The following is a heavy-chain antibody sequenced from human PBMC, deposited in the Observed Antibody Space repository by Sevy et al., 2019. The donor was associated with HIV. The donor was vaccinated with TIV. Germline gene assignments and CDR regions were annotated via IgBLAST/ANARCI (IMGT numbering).Heavy chain of an antibody. V-gene: IGHV3-33*01. Sequence: GGSLRLSCAASGFTLSSYGMHWVRQAPGKGLEWVAVIWYDGSNKYYADSVKGRFTISRDNSKNTLYLQMNSLRAEDTAVYYCAREAYDFWSGQEIYYFDYWGQGSLVTVSS. CDR3: AREAYDFWSGQEIYYFDY. CDR2: IWYDGSNK. D-gene: IGHD3-3*01. J-gene: IGHJ4*02. CDR1: GFTLSSYG.